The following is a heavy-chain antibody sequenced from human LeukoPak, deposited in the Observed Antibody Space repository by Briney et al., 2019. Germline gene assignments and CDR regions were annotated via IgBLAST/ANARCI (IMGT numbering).Heavy chain of an antibody. Sequence: GGSLRLSCAASGFTFSSHGMHWVRQAPGKGLEWVAVIWYDGSNKYYADSVKGRFTISRDNSKNTLYLQMNSLRAEDTAVYYCARDQYCSSTSCYDRAFDIWGQGTMVTVSS. J-gene: IGHJ3*02. V-gene: IGHV3-33*01. CDR1: GFTFSSHG. CDR2: IWYDGSNK. D-gene: IGHD2-2*01. CDR3: ARDQYCSSTSCYDRAFDI.